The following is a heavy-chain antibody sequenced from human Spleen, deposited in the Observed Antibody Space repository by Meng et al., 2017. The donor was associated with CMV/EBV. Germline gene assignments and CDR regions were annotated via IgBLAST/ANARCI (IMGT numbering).Heavy chain of an antibody. D-gene: IGHD4-11*01. CDR2: IYYSGSA. V-gene: IGHV4-31*03. Sequence: TGSGGSISSGSYYWSWIRQHPGKGLEWIGYIYYSGSAYYNPSLESRVTISVDTSKNQFSLRLSSVTAADTAMYYCARGYSIPTHFDYWGQGTLVTVSS. CDR1: GGSISSGSYY. J-gene: IGHJ4*02. CDR3: ARGYSIPTHFDY.